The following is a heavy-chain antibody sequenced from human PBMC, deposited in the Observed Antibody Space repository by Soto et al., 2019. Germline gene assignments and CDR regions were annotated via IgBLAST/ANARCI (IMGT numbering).Heavy chain of an antibody. Sequence: QVQLVQSGAEVKKPGSSVKVSCKASGGTFSNSGISWVRQAPGQGLEWMGGIVPIFGTANYAQRFRGRATITADESTNTAYLDLSSLRTGDKAVYYCAREGGTYSLDSWGQGTLVTVSS. J-gene: IGHJ4*02. CDR1: GGTFSNSG. D-gene: IGHD2-15*01. CDR2: IVPIFGTA. CDR3: AREGGTYSLDS. V-gene: IGHV1-69*01.